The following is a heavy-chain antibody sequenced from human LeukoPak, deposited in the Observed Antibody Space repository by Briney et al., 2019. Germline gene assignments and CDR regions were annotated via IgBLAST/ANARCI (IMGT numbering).Heavy chain of an antibody. V-gene: IGHV3-23*01. CDR3: AKDLISSSWPNWFDP. CDR1: GFTFSSYA. J-gene: IGHJ5*02. Sequence: PGGSLILSCAASGFTFSSYAMSWVRQAPGKGLEWVSAISGSGGSTYYADSVKGRFTISRDNSKNTLYLQMNSLRAEDTAVYYCAKDLISSSWPNWFDPWGQGTLVTVSS. D-gene: IGHD6-13*01. CDR2: ISGSGGST.